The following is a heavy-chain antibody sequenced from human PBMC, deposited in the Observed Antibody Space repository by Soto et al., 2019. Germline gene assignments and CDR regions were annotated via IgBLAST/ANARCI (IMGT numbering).Heavy chain of an antibody. Sequence: LSLTCTVSGGSISSSTYNWCWIRQPPGKRLELIGNIYYSGSPYYNPSLQSRVTISVDTSRNQLSLKLSSVTAADTAVYYCARSPTAVTTTPRDTFDXWGQGT. CDR1: GGSISSSTYN. J-gene: IGHJ3*01. CDR3: ARSPTAVTTTPRDTFDX. D-gene: IGHD4-17*01. CDR2: IYYSGSP. V-gene: IGHV4-39*01.